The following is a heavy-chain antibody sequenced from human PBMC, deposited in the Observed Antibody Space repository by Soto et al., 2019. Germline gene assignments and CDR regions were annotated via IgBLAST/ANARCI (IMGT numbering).Heavy chain of an antibody. Sequence: QVQLVQSGAEVKKPGSSVKVSCKASGGTFSSYAISWVRQAPGQGLEWMGGIIPISGTTNYAQKFQGRVTTPAAESTSTAYMELSSLRSEDTAVYYCARSQGSSTSLEIYYYYYYGMDVWGQGTTVTVSS. D-gene: IGHD2-2*01. J-gene: IGHJ6*02. CDR3: ARSQGSSTSLEIYYYYYYGMDV. CDR2: IIPISGTT. V-gene: IGHV1-69*01. CDR1: GGTFSSYA.